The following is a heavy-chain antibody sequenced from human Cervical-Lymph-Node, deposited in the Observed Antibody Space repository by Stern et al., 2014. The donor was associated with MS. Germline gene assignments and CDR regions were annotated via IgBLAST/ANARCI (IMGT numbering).Heavy chain of an antibody. CDR2: IYHSGST. CDR1: GGSISSGGYS. Sequence: QLQLQESGSGLVKPSQTLSLTCAVSGGSISSGGYSWSWIRQPPGKGLEGIGYIYHSGSTYYNPSLKSRVTISVDRSKSQFSLKLSSVTAADTAVYYCARSSTVTPNAFDIWGQGTMVTVSS. CDR3: ARSSTVTPNAFDI. V-gene: IGHV4-30-2*01. J-gene: IGHJ3*02. D-gene: IGHD4-17*01.